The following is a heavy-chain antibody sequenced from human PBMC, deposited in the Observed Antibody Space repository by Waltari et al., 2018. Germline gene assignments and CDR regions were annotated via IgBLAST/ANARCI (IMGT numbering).Heavy chain of an antibody. D-gene: IGHD3-10*01. CDR1: GFTFSTYS. V-gene: IGHV3-30-3*01. CDR3: AREQYELLWELDY. Sequence: QVQLVESGGGVVQPGRSLRLSCAASGFTFSTYSMHWVRQAPGKGLEWVAFISYDGSNKYYADSVKGRFTISRDNSENTMYLEMNSLRAEDTAVFYCAREQYELLWELDYWGQGTLVTVSS. J-gene: IGHJ4*02. CDR2: ISYDGSNK.